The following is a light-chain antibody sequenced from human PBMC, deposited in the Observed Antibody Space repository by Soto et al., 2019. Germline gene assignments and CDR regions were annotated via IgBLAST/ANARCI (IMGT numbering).Light chain of an antibody. J-gene: IGKJ1*01. CDR3: QQYYSFPPT. CDR2: DAS. CDR1: QSISSW. V-gene: IGKV1-5*01. Sequence: IEVTKNPSSLSASVGDRVTITCRASQSISSWLSWYQQKPGKAPKLLIYDASSLESGVPSRFSGSGSGTEFTLTISSLQPDDVSTYYRQQYYSFPPTCGQGTKG.